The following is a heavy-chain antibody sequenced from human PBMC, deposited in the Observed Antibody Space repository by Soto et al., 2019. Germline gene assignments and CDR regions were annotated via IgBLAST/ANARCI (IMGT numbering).Heavy chain of an antibody. Sequence: GGSLRLSCAASGFTFSDYYMSWIRQAPGKGLEWVSYISSSSSYTNYADAVKGRFTISRDNAKNSLYLQMNSLRAEDTAVYYCARVIGTTRPDDWGQGTLVTVAS. D-gene: IGHD1-1*01. CDR3: ARVIGTTRPDD. J-gene: IGHJ4*02. CDR1: GFTFSDYY. V-gene: IGHV3-11*05. CDR2: ISSSSSYT.